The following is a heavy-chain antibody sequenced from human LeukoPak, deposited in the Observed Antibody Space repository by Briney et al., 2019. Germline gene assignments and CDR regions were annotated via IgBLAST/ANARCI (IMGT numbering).Heavy chain of an antibody. Sequence: GGSLRLSCAASGFIFSNAWMSWVRQAPGKGLEWVGRIKSKAAGGTTDYAAPVKGRFTISRDDSKNTLFLQMNSLKTEDTAVYYCTPSSGYYFDFDYWGQGTLVTVSS. J-gene: IGHJ4*02. CDR3: TPSSGYYFDFDY. CDR1: GFIFSNAW. CDR2: IKSKAAGGTT. V-gene: IGHV3-15*01. D-gene: IGHD3-22*01.